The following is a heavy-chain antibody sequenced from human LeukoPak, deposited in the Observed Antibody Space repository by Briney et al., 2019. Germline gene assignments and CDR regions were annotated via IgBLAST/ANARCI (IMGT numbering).Heavy chain of an antibody. CDR3: AKTGEAGYYAPYYFDY. D-gene: IGHD3-9*01. J-gene: IGHJ4*02. CDR1: GFTFSSYA. V-gene: IGHV3-23*01. CDR2: ISGSDGST. Sequence: PGGSLRLSCAASGFTFSSYAMSWVRQAPGKGLEWVSAISGSDGSTYYADSVKGRFTISRDNSKNTLYLQMNSLRAEDTAVFYCAKTGEAGYYAPYYFDYWGQGTLVTVSS.